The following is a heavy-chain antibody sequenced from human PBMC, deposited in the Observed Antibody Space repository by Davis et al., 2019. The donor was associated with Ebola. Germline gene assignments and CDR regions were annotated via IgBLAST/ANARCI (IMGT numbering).Heavy chain of an antibody. V-gene: IGHV1-18*01. D-gene: IGHD6-19*01. J-gene: IGHJ4*02. Sequence: AASVKVSCKASGGTFYSYAISWVRQAPGQGLEWMAWISAHNGHTNYAQKFQGRLTLTTDTSTSTVYMELRSLTSDDTAKYYCARGRNGGWDFDYWGQGTLVTVSS. CDR2: ISAHNGHT. CDR1: GGTFYSYA. CDR3: ARGRNGGWDFDY.